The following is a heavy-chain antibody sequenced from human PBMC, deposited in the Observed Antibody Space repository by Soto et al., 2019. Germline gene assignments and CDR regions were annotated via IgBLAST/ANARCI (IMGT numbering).Heavy chain of an antibody. Sequence: ASVKVSCKASGYTFTSYAMHWVRQAPGQRLEWMGWINAGNGNTKYSQKFQGRVTITSDTSASTAYMELSSLRSEDTAVYYCAAGTDYPRYYYYGMDVWGRGTTVTVSS. CDR2: INAGNGNT. CDR3: AAGTDYPRYYYYGMDV. CDR1: GYTFTSYA. D-gene: IGHD1-1*01. J-gene: IGHJ6*02. V-gene: IGHV1-3*01.